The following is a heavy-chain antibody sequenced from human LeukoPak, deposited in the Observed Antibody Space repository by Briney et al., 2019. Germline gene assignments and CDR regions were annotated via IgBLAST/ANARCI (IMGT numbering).Heavy chain of an antibody. CDR1: GGSFSGYY. CDR3: ARGPRRGYSGYGPSPFDY. J-gene: IGHJ4*02. V-gene: IGHV4-34*01. Sequence: SETLSLTCAVYGGSFSGYYWSWIRQPPGKGLEWIGEINHSGSTNYNPSLKSRVTISVDTSKNRFSLKLSSVTAADTAVYYCARGPRRGYSGYGPSPFDYWGQGTLVTVSS. D-gene: IGHD5-12*01. CDR2: INHSGST.